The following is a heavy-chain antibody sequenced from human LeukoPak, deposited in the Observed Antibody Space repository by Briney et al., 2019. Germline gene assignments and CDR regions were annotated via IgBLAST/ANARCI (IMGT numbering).Heavy chain of an antibody. CDR3: ARDGRFRGPRAFDI. D-gene: IGHD3-3*01. Sequence: PSETLSLTCTVSGGSISSSSYYWGWIRQPPGKGLEWIGSIYYSGSTYYNPSLKSRVTISVDTSKNHFSLKLSSVTAADTAVYYCARDGRFRGPRAFDIWGQGTMVTVSS. V-gene: IGHV4-39*07. CDR2: IYYSGST. J-gene: IGHJ3*02. CDR1: GGSISSSSYY.